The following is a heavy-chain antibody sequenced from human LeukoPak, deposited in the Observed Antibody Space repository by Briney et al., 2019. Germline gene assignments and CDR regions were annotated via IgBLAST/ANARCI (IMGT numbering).Heavy chain of an antibody. V-gene: IGHV4-59*08. J-gene: IGHJ4*02. CDR2: VYYGGST. Sequence: SETLTLTCTVSGGSISTYYWSWIRQPPGKGLEWIGYVYYGGSTNYNPSLKSRVTISVDTPRNQFSLKLSSVTAADTAVYYCARVAYDSSGYLDYWGQGTLVTVSS. CDR1: GGSISTYY. CDR3: ARVAYDSSGYLDY. D-gene: IGHD3-22*01.